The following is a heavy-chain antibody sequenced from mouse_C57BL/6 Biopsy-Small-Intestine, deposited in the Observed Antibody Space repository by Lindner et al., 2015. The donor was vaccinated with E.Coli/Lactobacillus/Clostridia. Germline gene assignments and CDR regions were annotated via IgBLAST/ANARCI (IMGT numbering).Heavy chain of an antibody. D-gene: IGHD2-4*01. CDR1: GYAFSSYW. CDR3: ARRDDYDGYAMDY. V-gene: IGHV1-80*01. J-gene: IGHJ4*01. CDR2: IYPGDGNT. Sequence: VQLQESGAELVKPGASVKISCKASGYAFSSYWMNWVKQRPGKGLEWIGQIYPGDGNTNYNEKFKGKATLTADKSSSTAYMQFSSLTSEDSAIYYCARRDDYDGYAMDYWGQGTSVTVSS.